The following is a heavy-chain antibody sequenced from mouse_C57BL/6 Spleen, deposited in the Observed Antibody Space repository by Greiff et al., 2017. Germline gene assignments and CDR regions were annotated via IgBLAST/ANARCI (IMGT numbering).Heavy chain of an antibody. J-gene: IGHJ3*01. CDR1: GYAFTNYL. V-gene: IGHV1-54*01. CDR2: INPGSGGT. D-gene: IGHD3-1*01. Sequence: QVQLQQSGAELVRPGTSVKVSCKASGYAFTNYLIEWVKQRPGQGLEWIGVINPGSGGTNYNEKFKGKATLTADKSSSTAYMQLSSLTAEDSAVXFCARSGGDWGQGTLVTVSA. CDR3: ARSGGD.